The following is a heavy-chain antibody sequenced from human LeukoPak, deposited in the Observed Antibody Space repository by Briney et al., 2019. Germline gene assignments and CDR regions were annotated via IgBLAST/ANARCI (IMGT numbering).Heavy chain of an antibody. V-gene: IGHV3-11*04. Sequence: GGSLRLSCAASGFTFRDYYMSWIRQAPGKGLEWVSYIGSRGSTMYYADSVKGRFTISRDNAKNSLYLQMNSLRAEDTAVYYCARDGRLVGASHFDYWGQGTLVTVSS. CDR1: GFTFRDYY. J-gene: IGHJ4*02. CDR2: IGSRGSTM. D-gene: IGHD1-26*01. CDR3: ARDGRLVGASHFDY.